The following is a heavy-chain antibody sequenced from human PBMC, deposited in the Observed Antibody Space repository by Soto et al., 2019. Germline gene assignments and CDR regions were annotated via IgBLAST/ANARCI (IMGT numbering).Heavy chain of an antibody. CDR1: GGSFSGYY. D-gene: IGHD4-17*01. V-gene: IGHV4-34*01. CDR3: ARDAYGDYDRYYYYGMDV. J-gene: IGHJ6*02. CDR2: INHSGST. Sequence: SETLSLTCAVYGGSFSGYYWSWIRQPPGKGLEWIGEINHSGSTNYNPSHKSRVTISVDTSKNQFSLKLSSVTAADTAVYYCARDAYGDYDRYYYYGMDVWGQGTTVS.